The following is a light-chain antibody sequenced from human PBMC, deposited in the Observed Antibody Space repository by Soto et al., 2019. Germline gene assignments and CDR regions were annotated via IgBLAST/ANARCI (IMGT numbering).Light chain of an antibody. CDR2: ENY. CDR1: SSNIGTNY. Sequence: QAVVTQPPSVSAAPGQRVSISCSGSSSNIGTNYVSWYQQLPGAAPKLLIYENYQRPSGIPDRFSGSKSGTSATLGITGLQTGDEADYYCGTWDNSLSGHRVFGGGTKLTVL. CDR3: GTWDNSLSGHRV. V-gene: IGLV1-51*02. J-gene: IGLJ3*02.